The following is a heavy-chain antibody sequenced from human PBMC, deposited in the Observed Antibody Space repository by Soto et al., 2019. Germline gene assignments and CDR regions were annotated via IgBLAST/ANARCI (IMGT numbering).Heavy chain of an antibody. CDR2: IRSYNNST. V-gene: IGHV1-18*01. Sequence: ASVKVSCKASGYTFTSYGVNWVRQAPGQGLEWMGWIRSYNNSTNYAQKLQGRVTMTTDTSTNTAYMELRSLRSDDTAVYYCARVVVGGQTNWFDPWGQGTLVTVSS. CDR3: ARVVVGGQTNWFDP. CDR1: GYTFTSYG. D-gene: IGHD2-15*01. J-gene: IGHJ5*02.